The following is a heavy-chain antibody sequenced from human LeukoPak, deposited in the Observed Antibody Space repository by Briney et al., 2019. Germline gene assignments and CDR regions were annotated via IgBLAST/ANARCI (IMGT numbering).Heavy chain of an antibody. J-gene: IGHJ4*02. Sequence: HPGGSLRLSCAASGFTFSSYSMVWVRQAPGKGLEYVSGITSNGGTTYYGNPVKGRFTISRDNSKDTLYLQMGSLRTEDMAVYYCARGIRWASDYWGQGTPVTVAS. V-gene: IGHV3-64*01. CDR3: ARGIRWASDY. CDR2: ITSNGGTT. D-gene: IGHD4-23*01. CDR1: GFTFSSYS.